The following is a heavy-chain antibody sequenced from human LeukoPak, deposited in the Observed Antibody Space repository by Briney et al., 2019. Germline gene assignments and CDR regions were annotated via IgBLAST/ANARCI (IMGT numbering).Heavy chain of an antibody. J-gene: IGHJ4*02. V-gene: IGHV1-2*02. CDR1: GYTFTGYY. CDR3: ARDLEDNYSNYGY. CDR2: INPNSGGT. D-gene: IGHD4-11*01. Sequence: ASVKVSCTASGYTFTGYYMHWVRQAPGQGLEWMGWINPNSGGTNYAQKFQGRVTMTRDTSISTAYMELSRLRSDDTAVYYCARDLEDNYSNYGYWGQGTLVTVSS.